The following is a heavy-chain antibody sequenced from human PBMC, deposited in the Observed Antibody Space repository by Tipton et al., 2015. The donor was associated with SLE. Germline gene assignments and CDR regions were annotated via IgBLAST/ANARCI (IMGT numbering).Heavy chain of an antibody. Sequence: TLSLTCTVSGGSISSGSYYWSWIRQPAGKGLEWIGRIYTSGSTNYNPSLKSRVTISVDTSKNQFSLKLSSVTAADTAVYYCARGNPSLFDYWGQGTLVTVSS. V-gene: IGHV4-61*02. CDR1: GGSISSGSYY. CDR2: IYTSGST. J-gene: IGHJ4*02. D-gene: IGHD1-14*01. CDR3: ARGNPSLFDY.